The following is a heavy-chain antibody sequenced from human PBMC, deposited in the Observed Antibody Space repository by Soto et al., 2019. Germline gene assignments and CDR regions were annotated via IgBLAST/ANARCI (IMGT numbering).Heavy chain of an antibody. CDR1: GFIFNSYA. Sequence: EVQLLESGGGLVQPGGSLRLSCAASGFIFNSYAMKWVRQAPGKGLEWVSLIGESGTPTYYADSVKGRFTISRDNSGNTLFLEMYSLRAEDTAVYYCARYIPGVRYYGMDVWGQGTTVTVSS. CDR3: ARYIPGVRYYGMDV. CDR2: IGESGTPT. V-gene: IGHV3-23*01. D-gene: IGHD2-2*01. J-gene: IGHJ6*02.